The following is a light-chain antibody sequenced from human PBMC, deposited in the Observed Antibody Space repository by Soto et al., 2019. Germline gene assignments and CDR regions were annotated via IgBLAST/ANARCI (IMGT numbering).Light chain of an antibody. CDR3: SSYTAKRSFPVI. CDR2: EVS. V-gene: IGLV2-14*01. CDR1: SSDVGGYKY. Sequence: QSALTQPASVSGSPGQSITISCTGTSSDVGGYKYVSWYQHHPGKAPKLMIYEVSNRPSGVSHRFSGSKSGNTASLTISGLQAEDEADYYCSSYTAKRSFPVIFGGGTQLTVL. J-gene: IGLJ2*01.